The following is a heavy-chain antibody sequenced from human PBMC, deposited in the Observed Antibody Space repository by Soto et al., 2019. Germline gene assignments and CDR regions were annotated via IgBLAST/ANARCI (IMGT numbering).Heavy chain of an antibody. Sequence: ASVKVSCKASGYTFTGYYMHWVRQAPGQGLEWMGWINPNSGGTNYAQKFQGWVTMTRDTSISTAYMELNSLRGEDTAVYYCAKEKFRRGPSPMYAMDLWGQGTTVTVSS. D-gene: IGHD5-12*01. CDR3: AKEKFRRGPSPMYAMDL. CDR1: GYTFTGYY. CDR2: INPNSGGT. J-gene: IGHJ6*02. V-gene: IGHV1-2*04.